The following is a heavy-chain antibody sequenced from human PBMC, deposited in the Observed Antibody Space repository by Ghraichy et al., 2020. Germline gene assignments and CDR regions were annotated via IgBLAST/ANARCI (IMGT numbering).Heavy chain of an antibody. Sequence: GGSLRLSCAASGFTFSSYAMSWVRQAPGKGLEWVSAISGSGGSTYYAESVKGRFTISRDNSKNTLYLQMNSLRAEDTAVYYCAKARNRYCSGGSCYSDAFDIWGQGTMVTVSS. J-gene: IGHJ3*02. CDR3: AKARNRYCSGGSCYSDAFDI. CDR1: GFTFSSYA. CDR2: ISGSGGST. V-gene: IGHV3-23*01. D-gene: IGHD2-15*01.